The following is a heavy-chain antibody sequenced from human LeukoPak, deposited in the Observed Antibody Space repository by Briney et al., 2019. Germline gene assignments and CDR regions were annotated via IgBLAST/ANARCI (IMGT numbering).Heavy chain of an antibody. CDR1: GYSFTTYW. CDR3: ASTSSSGSRTNYYYYYGMDV. CDR2: IYPGDSNT. Sequence: GESLKISCKGSGYSFTTYWIGWVRQMPGKGLEWMGIIYPGDSNTRYSPSFQGQVTISADKSISTAYLQWSSLKASDTAMYYCASTSSSGSRTNYYYYYGMDVWGQGTTVTVSS. D-gene: IGHD1-26*01. V-gene: IGHV5-51*01. J-gene: IGHJ6*02.